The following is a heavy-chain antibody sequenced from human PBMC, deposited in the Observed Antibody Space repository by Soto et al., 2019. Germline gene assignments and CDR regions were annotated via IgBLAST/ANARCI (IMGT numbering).Heavy chain of an antibody. CDR3: ARDLWGYCGTDCYPLDV. CDR1: GGSISSSNYY. D-gene: IGHD2-21*02. V-gene: IGHV4-39*07. J-gene: IGHJ6*02. CDR2: IYYSGIT. Sequence: PSETLSLTCTVSGGSISSSNYYWGWIRQPPGKGLEWIGNIYYSGITYYNPSLKNRVTISVDTSKNQFSLKLNSVTAADTAVYYCARDLWGYCGTDCYPLDVWGQATTVT.